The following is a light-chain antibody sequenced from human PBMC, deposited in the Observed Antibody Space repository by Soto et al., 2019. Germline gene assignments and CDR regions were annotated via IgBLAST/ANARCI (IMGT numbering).Light chain of an antibody. V-gene: IGKV1-5*01. CDR2: DVS. Sequence: DIQMTQSPSTLSAFVGDRVTITCRASQSISRWLAWYQQKPGKAPKLLIFDVSNRATGVPARFSGSGSETDFTLTISGLRSEDSAVYFCQQYNNWPFSFGQGTRLEIK. CDR1: QSISRW. CDR3: QQYNNWPFS. J-gene: IGKJ5*01.